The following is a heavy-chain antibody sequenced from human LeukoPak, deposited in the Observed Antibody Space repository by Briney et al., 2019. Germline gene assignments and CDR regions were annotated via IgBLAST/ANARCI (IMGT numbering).Heavy chain of an antibody. V-gene: IGHV1-69*05. CDR2: IIPIFGTA. CDR3: ASPQEYSSSSFRAGGFDY. J-gene: IGHJ4*02. Sequence: SVKVSCKASGGTFSSYAISWVRQAPGQGLEWMGGIIPIFGTANYAQKFQGRVTITTDESTSTAYLELSSLRSEDTAVYYCASPQEYSSSSFRAGGFDYWGQGTLVTVSS. CDR1: GGTFSSYA. D-gene: IGHD6-6*01.